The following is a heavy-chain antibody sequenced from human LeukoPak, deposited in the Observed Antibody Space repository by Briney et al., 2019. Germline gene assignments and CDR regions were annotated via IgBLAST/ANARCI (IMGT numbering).Heavy chain of an antibody. CDR2: IYPGDSDT. D-gene: IGHD3-9*01. CDR3: ARRDYDILTGYACYFDY. Sequence: GESLKISCKGSGYSFTSYWIGWVRQMPGKGLEWMGIIYPGDSDTRYSPSFQGQVTISADKSISTPYLQWSSLKASDTAMYYCARRDYDILTGYACYFDYWGQGTLVTVSS. J-gene: IGHJ4*02. CDR1: GYSFTSYW. V-gene: IGHV5-51*01.